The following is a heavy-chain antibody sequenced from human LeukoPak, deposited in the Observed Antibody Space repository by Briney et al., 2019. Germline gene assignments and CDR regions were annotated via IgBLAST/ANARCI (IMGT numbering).Heavy chain of an antibody. CDR3: ARSLTVTTTPLDY. CDR1: GYTFTGYY. J-gene: IGHJ4*02. CDR2: INPNSGST. Sequence: ASVKVSCRASGYTFTGYYLHWVRQAPGQGPEWMGWINPNSGSTNSAQKFPGRVTLTRDTSISTAYMELTSLRSDDTAVYYCARSLTVTTTPLDYWGQGTLVTVSS. V-gene: IGHV1-2*02. D-gene: IGHD4-17*01.